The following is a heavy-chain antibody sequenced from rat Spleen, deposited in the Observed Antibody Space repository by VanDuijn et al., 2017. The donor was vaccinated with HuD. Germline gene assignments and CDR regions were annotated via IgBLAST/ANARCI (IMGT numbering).Heavy chain of an antibody. CDR2: ISTSGSRT. V-gene: IGHV5-29*01. CDR3: ARLDGYYHYVMDA. CDR1: GFTFSNYG. Sequence: EVQLVESGGGLVQPGRSLKLSCAASGFTFSNYGMAWVRQAPTKGLEWVATISTSGSRTFYPDSVNGRFTISRDNAKNSLYLQMNSLKSEDTATYYCARLDGYYHYVMDAWGQGASVTVSS. J-gene: IGHJ4*01. D-gene: IGHD1-12*03.